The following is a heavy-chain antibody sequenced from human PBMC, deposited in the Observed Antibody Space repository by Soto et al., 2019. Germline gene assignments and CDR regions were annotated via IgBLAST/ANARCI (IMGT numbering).Heavy chain of an antibody. CDR3: ARIPPYNWNYDY. CDR2: IDWDDDK. CDR1: GFSLSTSGMR. D-gene: IGHD1-20*01. J-gene: IGHJ4*02. Sequence: SGPTLVNPTQTLTLTCTLSGFSLSTSGMRVSWIRQPPGKALEWLARIDWDDDKFYSTSLKTRLTISKDTSKNQVVLTMTNMDPVDTATYYCARIPPYNWNYDYWGQGTLVTVSS. V-gene: IGHV2-70*04.